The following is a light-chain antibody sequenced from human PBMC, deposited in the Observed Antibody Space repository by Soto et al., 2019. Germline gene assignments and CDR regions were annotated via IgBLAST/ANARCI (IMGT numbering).Light chain of an antibody. J-gene: IGLJ1*01. Sequence: ALTQPRSVSGSPGQSVTISCSGTSSDVGGYNYVSWYQQHPGKAPKLMIYDVSKRPSGVPDRFSGSKSGNTASLTISGLQAEDEADYYCCSYAGRYTYVFGTGTKVTVL. CDR3: CSYAGRYTYV. CDR2: DVS. CDR1: SSDVGGYNY. V-gene: IGLV2-11*01.